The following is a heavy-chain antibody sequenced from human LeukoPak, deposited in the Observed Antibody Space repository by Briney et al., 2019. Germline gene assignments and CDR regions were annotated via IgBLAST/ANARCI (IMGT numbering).Heavy chain of an antibody. Sequence: SVKVSCKASGGTFSSYAISWVRQAPGQGLEWMGRIIPILGIANYAQKFQGRVTITADKSTSTAYMELSSLRSEDTAVYYCACGSSDYYYYGMDVWGQGTTVTVSS. V-gene: IGHV1-69*04. CDR3: ACGSSDYYYYGMDV. D-gene: IGHD1-26*01. CDR1: GGTFSSYA. CDR2: IIPILGIA. J-gene: IGHJ6*02.